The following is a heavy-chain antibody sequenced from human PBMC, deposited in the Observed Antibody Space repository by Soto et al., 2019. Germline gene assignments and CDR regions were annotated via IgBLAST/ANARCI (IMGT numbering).Heavy chain of an antibody. CDR3: AREGNDILTGYFSNWFDP. V-gene: IGHV3-33*01. D-gene: IGHD3-9*01. J-gene: IGHJ5*02. CDR1: GFTFSSYG. CDR2: IWYDGSNK. Sequence: PGGSLRLSCAASGFTFSSYGMHWVRQAPGKGLEWVAVIWYDGSNKYYADSVKGRFTISRDNSKNTLYLQMNSLRAEDTAVYYCAREGNDILTGYFSNWFDPWGQGTLVTVSS.